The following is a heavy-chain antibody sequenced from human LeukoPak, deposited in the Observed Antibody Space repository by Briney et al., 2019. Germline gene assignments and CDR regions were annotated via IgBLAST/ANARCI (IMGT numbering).Heavy chain of an antibody. CDR1: GFTFSSYW. CDR2: IKQDGSEK. Sequence: PGGSLRLSCAASGFTFSSYWMSWVRQAPGKGLEWVANIKQDGSEKYYVDSVKGRFTISRDNAKNSLYLQMNSLRAEDTAVYYCARGPVLLWFGELFNYFDYWGQGTLVTVSS. V-gene: IGHV3-7*01. CDR3: ARGPVLLWFGELFNYFDY. J-gene: IGHJ4*02. D-gene: IGHD3-10*01.